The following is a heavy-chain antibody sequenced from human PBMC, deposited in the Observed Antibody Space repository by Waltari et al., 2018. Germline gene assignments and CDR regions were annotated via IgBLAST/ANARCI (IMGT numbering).Heavy chain of an antibody. Sequence: QVQLVQSGAEVKKPGSSVKVSCKASGGTFSSYAISWVRQAPGPGLEWMGGIIPIFGTANYAQKVQGKVRITEDESTSAAYMELRSLRSEDTAVYYCARERRARTGYEVDAFDIWGQGTMVTVSS. CDR2: IIPIFGTA. J-gene: IGHJ3*02. V-gene: IGHV1-69*01. CDR1: GGTFSSYA. CDR3: ARERRARTGYEVDAFDI. D-gene: IGHD2-2*01.